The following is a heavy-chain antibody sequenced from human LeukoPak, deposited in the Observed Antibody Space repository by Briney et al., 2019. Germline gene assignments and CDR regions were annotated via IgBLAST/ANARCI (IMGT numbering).Heavy chain of an antibody. CDR3: ARSSGNYYYYGMDV. CDR2: INWNVGST. CDR1: GFTFDDYG. V-gene: IGHV3-20*01. J-gene: IGHJ6*02. Sequence: GGSLRLACAASGFTFDDYGMSWVRQAPGRGLEWVSGINWNVGSTGYADSVKGRFTISRDNAKNSLYLQMNSLRAEDTALYHCARSSGNYYYYGMDVWGQGTTVTVSS.